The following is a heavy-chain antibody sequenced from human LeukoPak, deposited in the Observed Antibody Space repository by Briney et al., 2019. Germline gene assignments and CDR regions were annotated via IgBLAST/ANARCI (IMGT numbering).Heavy chain of an antibody. CDR2: IYYSGSA. J-gene: IGHJ4*02. CDR3: ARGPGFLYYFDY. D-gene: IGHD2/OR15-2a*01. V-gene: IGHV4-59*01. CDR1: GGSISNYY. Sequence: KTSETLSLTCTVSGGSISNYYWSWVRQPPGKGPEWIGYIYYSGSANYNPSLKSRVTISVDTSKNQFSLKLSSVTAADTAVYYCARGPGFLYYFDYWGQGTLVTVSS.